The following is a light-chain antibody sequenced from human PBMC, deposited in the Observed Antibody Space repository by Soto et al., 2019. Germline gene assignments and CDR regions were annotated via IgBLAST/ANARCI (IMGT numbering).Light chain of an antibody. Sequence: QSVLTEPASVSGSPGQSITISCTGTSRDVGGYNSVSWYQQHPGKAPKVMIYDVTNRPSGISIRFSGSKSGNTASLTISGLQAEDEADYYCSSYTSSNTLVFGGGTKLTVL. CDR2: DVT. J-gene: IGLJ2*01. CDR1: SRDVGGYNS. CDR3: SSYTSSNTLV. V-gene: IGLV2-14*01.